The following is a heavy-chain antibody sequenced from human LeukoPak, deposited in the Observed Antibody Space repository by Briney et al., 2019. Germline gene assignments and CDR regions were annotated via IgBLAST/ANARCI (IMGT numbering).Heavy chain of an antibody. CDR2: IKGIGPTT. J-gene: IGHJ6*03. D-gene: IGHD3-16*01. Sequence: GRSLRLSCAASGFTFSDYYMSWIRQAPGKGLEWVSTIKGIGPTTYYADSLKGRFTISRDNAKNSLFLQMSSLRADDTAIYYCARAGELRYMDVWGKGTAVTVSS. CDR3: ARAGELRYMDV. V-gene: IGHV3-11*04. CDR1: GFTFSDYY.